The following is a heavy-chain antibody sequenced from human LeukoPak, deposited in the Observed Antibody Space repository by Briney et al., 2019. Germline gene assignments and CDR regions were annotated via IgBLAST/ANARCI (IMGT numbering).Heavy chain of an antibody. J-gene: IGHJ4*02. CDR3: AAVPLNWGSGPAQDEIDY. V-gene: IGHV3-74*01. CDR1: GFTFTNYW. D-gene: IGHD7-27*01. CDR2: INSDGSST. Sequence: GGSLRLSCEASGFTFTNYWIHWVRQGPGKGLGWVSRINSDGSSTSYTDSVKGRFTISRDNAKNTLYLQMNSLRAEDTAVYYCAAVPLNWGSGPAQDEIDYWGQGTLVTVSS.